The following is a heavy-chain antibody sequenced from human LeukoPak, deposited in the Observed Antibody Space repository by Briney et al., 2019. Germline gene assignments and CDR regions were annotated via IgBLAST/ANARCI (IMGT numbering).Heavy chain of an antibody. D-gene: IGHD2-15*01. V-gene: IGHV1-2*02. Sequence: ASLKVSCKASGYTFTGYYIHWVRLAPGQGLAWMGRINSNNGVSNYAQRFQGRVTMTRDTPISTAYMELSGLTSDDTAVYYCARRFCTGGSCYPDYWGQGTLVTVS. CDR2: INSNNGVS. CDR3: ARRFCTGGSCYPDY. CDR1: GYTFTGYY. J-gene: IGHJ4*02.